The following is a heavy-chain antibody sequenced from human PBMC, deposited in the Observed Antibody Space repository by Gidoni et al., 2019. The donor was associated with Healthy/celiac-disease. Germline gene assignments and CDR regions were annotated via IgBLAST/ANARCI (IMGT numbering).Heavy chain of an antibody. J-gene: IGHJ3*02. V-gene: IGHV3-30*18. CDR2: ISYDGSNK. CDR1: GFTFSSYG. D-gene: IGHD3-10*01. Sequence: QVQLVESGGGVVQPGRSLRLSCAASGFTFSSYGMHWVRQAPGKGLECVAVISYDGSNKYYADSVKGRFTISRDNSKNTLYLQMNSLRAEDTAVYYCAKGPLAEYGPLTFDIWGQGTMVTVSS. CDR3: AKGPLAEYGPLTFDI.